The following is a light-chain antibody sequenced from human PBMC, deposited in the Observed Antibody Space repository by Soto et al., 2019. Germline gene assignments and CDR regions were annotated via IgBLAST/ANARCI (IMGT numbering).Light chain of an antibody. J-gene: IGKJ5*01. Sequence: EIVLTQSPATLSLSPGERATLSCRASQSVGSFLAWYQQQPGQAPRLLIYDTSIRATGIPARFSGSGYGTDFTLTISSLEPEYFEVYYCQQRNSWPPTFTFGQGTRLEIK. CDR2: DTS. CDR1: QSVGSF. V-gene: IGKV3-11*01. CDR3: QQRNSWPPTFT.